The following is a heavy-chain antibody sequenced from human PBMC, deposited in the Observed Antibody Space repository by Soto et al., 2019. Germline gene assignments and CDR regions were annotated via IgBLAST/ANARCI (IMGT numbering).Heavy chain of an antibody. D-gene: IGHD6-13*01. CDR3: ARDPSSSIAAAGIADY. J-gene: IGHJ4*02. CDR1: GGSVSSGSYY. V-gene: IGHV4-39*02. Sequence: PSETLSLTCTVSGGSVSSGSYYWGWIRQPPGKGLEWIGTIYYSGSTYYNPSLKSRVTISVDTSKNQFSLKLNSVTAADTAVYYCARDPSSSIAAAGIADYWGQGTLVTVSS. CDR2: IYYSGST.